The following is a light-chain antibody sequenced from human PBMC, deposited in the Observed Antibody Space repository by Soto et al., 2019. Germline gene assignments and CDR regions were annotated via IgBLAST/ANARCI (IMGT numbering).Light chain of an antibody. V-gene: IGLV1-40*01. Sequence: QSVLTQPPSVSGAPGQRVTISCSGSSSNIGAEYDVHWYQQLPGTAPKVLIYGNSNRPSGVPDRFSGSKSGTSASLAITGLQAADEADYYCQSYDISLKAWVFGGGTKLTVL. CDR2: GNS. CDR3: QSYDISLKAWV. CDR1: SSNIGAEYD. J-gene: IGLJ3*02.